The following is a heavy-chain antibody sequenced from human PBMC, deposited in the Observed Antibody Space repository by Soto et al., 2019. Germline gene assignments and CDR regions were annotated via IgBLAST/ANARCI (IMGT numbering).Heavy chain of an antibody. CDR1: GGSISSSQW. CDR3: GRTKDYFYGVDV. V-gene: IGHV4-4*02. Sequence: QVQLQESGPGLVKPSGTLSLTCAVSGGSISSSQWWSWVRQPPGKGLGWIGEIYHNERTNYNPSLKSRLTMSLDKSKNQVSLKLSSVTAADTATYYCGRTKDYFYGVDVWGQGTTVTVSS. CDR2: IYHNERT. J-gene: IGHJ6*02.